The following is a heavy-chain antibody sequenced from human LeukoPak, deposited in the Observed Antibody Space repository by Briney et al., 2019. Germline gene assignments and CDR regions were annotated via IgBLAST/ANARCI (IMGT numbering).Heavy chain of an antibody. V-gene: IGHV4-4*02. CDR3: ARDFTLTTSIAAANAFDI. D-gene: IGHD6-6*01. CDR1: GGSISSSNW. J-gene: IGHJ3*02. CDR2: IYHSGST. Sequence: PSGTLSLTCAVSGGSISSSNWWSWIRQPPGKGLEWIGYIYHSGSTYYNPSLKSRVTISVDRSKNQFSLKLSSVTAADTAVYYCARDFTLTTSIAAANAFDIWGQGTMVTVSS.